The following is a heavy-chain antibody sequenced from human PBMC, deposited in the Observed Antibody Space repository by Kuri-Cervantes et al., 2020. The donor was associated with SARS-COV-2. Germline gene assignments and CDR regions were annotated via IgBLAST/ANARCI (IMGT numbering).Heavy chain of an antibody. CDR1: GFTFRSYG. V-gene: IGHV3-30*03. D-gene: IGHD1-26*01. Sequence: SLKISCAASGFTFRSYGMYWVRQAPGKGLQWLAGISSNGNNKYYEDSVKGRFTISRDNSKNTLYLQMSSLRVEDTAVYFCARDKRDWDNYNFAMDLWGQGTMVTFSS. CDR3: ARDKRDWDNYNFAMDL. CDR2: ISSNGNNK. J-gene: IGHJ6*02.